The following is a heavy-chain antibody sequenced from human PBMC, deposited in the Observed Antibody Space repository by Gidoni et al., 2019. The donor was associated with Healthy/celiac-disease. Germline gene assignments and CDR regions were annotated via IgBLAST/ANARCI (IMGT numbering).Heavy chain of an antibody. J-gene: IGHJ4*02. Sequence: QVQLVQSGAEVKKPGASVKVSCKASGYTFTSYYMHWVRQAPGQGLEWMGIINPSGGSTSYAQKFQGRVTMTRDTSTSTVYMELSSLRSEDTAVYYCARVVYCGGDCYYFDYWGQGTLVTVSS. CDR2: INPSGGST. CDR3: ARVVYCGGDCYYFDY. CDR1: GYTFTSYY. V-gene: IGHV1-46*03. D-gene: IGHD2-21*01.